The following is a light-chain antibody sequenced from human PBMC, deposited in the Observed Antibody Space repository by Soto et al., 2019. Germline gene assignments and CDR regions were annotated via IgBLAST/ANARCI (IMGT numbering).Light chain of an antibody. CDR1: SSDVGAYNY. CDR2: EGT. J-gene: IGLJ2*01. V-gene: IGLV2-8*01. CDR3: SSYAGSSARVV. Sequence: QSALTQPPSASGSPGQSVTISCTGTSSDVGAYNYVSWYQQHPGKAPKLMIYEGTKRPSEISDRFSGSESDTTASLIISGLQPEDEADYYCSSYAGSSARVVFGGGTKLTVL.